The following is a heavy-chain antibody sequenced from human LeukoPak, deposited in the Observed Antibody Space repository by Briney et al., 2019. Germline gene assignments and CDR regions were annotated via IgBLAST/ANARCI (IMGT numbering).Heavy chain of an antibody. Sequence: PGGSLRLSCAASGFTFSSYAMSWVRQAPGKGLEWVSAISGSGGSTYYADSVKGRFTISRDNSKNTLYLQMNSLRAEDTAIYYCAKSLLGYTYGKFDYWGQGTLVTVSS. CDR2: ISGSGGST. CDR1: GFTFSSYA. D-gene: IGHD5-18*01. CDR3: AKSLLGYTYGKFDY. V-gene: IGHV3-23*01. J-gene: IGHJ4*02.